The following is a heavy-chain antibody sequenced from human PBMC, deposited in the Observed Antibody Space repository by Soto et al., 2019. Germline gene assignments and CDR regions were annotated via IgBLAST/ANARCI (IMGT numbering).Heavy chain of an antibody. J-gene: IGHJ6*03. CDR1: GFTFSSYS. V-gene: IGHV3-21*01. CDR3: ARVGSTNMDV. Sequence: EVQLLESGGGLVKPGGSLRLSCAASGFTFSSYSMNWVRQAPGKGLEWVSSISSSSSYIYYADSVKGRFTISRDNAENSLYLQMNSLRAEDTAVYYCARVGSTNMDVWGKGTTVTVSS. CDR2: ISSSSSYI.